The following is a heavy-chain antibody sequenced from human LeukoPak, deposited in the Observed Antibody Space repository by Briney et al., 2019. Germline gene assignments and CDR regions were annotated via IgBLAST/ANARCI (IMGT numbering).Heavy chain of an antibody. Sequence: ASVKVSCKASGFTFTSSAVQWVRQARGQRLEWIGWIVVGSGNTNYAQKFQERVTITRDMSTSTAYMELSSLRSEDTAVYYCAAGTLLWSGTAGTFDIWGQGTMVTVSS. CDR2: IVVGSGNT. D-gene: IGHD3-10*01. V-gene: IGHV1-58*01. CDR3: AAGTLLWSGTAGTFDI. CDR1: GFTFTSSA. J-gene: IGHJ3*02.